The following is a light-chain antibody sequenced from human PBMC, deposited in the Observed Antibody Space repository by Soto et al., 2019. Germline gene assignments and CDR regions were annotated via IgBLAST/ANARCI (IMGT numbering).Light chain of an antibody. CDR3: QHYDSSRWT. CDR1: QSVYIN. Sequence: IVMTQAPATLSVSPGERVNLSCRASQSVYINLAWYQQKPGQAPRLLIYEASRRATGIPDRFSGSGSGTDFSLTISRLEPEDFAVYYCQHYDSSRWTFGLGTKVDIK. CDR2: EAS. V-gene: IGKV3-20*01. J-gene: IGKJ1*01.